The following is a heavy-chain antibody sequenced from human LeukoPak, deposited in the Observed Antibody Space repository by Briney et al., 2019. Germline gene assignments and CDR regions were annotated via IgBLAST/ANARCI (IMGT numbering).Heavy chain of an antibody. CDR3: ARGGIYCSGGSCYSSHYYYYMDV. CDR1: GYTFPSYG. CDR2: IRAYNGNT. Sequence: ASVKVSCKASGYTFPSYGVSWVRQAPGRGLEWMGWIRAYNGNTNYAQMFQGRLTMTTDTSTSTAYMELSSLRSEDTAVYYCARGGIYCSGGSCYSSHYYYYMDVWGKGTTVTVSS. D-gene: IGHD2-15*01. V-gene: IGHV1-18*01. J-gene: IGHJ6*03.